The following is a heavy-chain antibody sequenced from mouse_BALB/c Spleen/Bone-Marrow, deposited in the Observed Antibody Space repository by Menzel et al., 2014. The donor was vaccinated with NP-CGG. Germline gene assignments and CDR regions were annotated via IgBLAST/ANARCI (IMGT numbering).Heavy chain of an antibody. J-gene: IGHJ2*01. CDR3: ARESIYYYGSTLDY. CDR1: GYTFTDYA. V-gene: IGHV1S137*01. CDR2: ISTYYGDA. D-gene: IGHD1-1*01. Sequence: VQLVESGAELVRPGVSVKISCKGSGYTFTDYAMHWVKQSHAKSLEWIGVISTYYGDASYNQKFKGKATMTVDKSSSTAYTELARLTSEDSAIYYCARESIYYYGSTLDYWGQGTTLTVSS.